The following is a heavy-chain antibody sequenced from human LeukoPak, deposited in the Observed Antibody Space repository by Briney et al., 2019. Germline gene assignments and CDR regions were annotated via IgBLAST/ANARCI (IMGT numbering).Heavy chain of an antibody. CDR2: LSASGGST. D-gene: IGHD2-2*01. V-gene: IGHV3-23*01. Sequence: GGSLRLSCAASGFTFSRYAMSWVRQAPGKGLEWVSALSASGGSTYYADSVKGRFTISRDNSRNTLFLQMNSLRAEDTAVYYCAKDAVRVGFCSSTSCYSDPVDYWGQGTLVTVSS. J-gene: IGHJ4*02. CDR1: GFTFSRYA. CDR3: AKDAVRVGFCSSTSCYSDPVDY.